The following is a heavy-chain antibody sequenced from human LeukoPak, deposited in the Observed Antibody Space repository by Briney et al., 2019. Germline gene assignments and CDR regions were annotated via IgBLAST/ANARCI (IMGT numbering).Heavy chain of an antibody. D-gene: IGHD1-26*01. CDR3: TLHVGATQIQSPELDY. J-gene: IGHJ4*02. Sequence: PGRSLRLSCAASGFTFSSYDMHWVRQAPGKGLEWVGRIKSKTDGGTTDYAAPVKGRFTISRDDSKNTLYLQMNSLKTEDTAVYYCTLHVGATQIQSPELDYWGQGTLVTVSS. V-gene: IGHV3-15*01. CDR2: IKSKTDGGTT. CDR1: GFTFSSYD.